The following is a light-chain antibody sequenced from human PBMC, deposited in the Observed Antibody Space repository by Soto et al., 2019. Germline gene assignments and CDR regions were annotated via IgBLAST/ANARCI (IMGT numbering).Light chain of an antibody. CDR3: QQYGSSPLFT. CDR2: GAS. V-gene: IGKV3-20*01. Sequence: EIVLTQSPGTLSLSPGERATLSCRASQSVSSSYIAWYQQKPGQAPRLLIYGASSSATGIPDRFSGSGSGTDFTLTISRLEPEDFAVYYCQQYGSSPLFTFGPGTKVDIK. J-gene: IGKJ3*01. CDR1: QSVSSSY.